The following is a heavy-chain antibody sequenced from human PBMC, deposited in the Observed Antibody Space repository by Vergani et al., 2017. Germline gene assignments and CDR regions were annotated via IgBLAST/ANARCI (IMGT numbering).Heavy chain of an antibody. V-gene: IGHV3-30-3*01. Sequence: VQLLESGGGLVQLGGSLRLSCAASGFTFSRYAISWVRQAPGKGLEGVAVISYDGSNKYYADSVKGRFTISRDNAKNSLYLQMNSLRAEDTAVYYCARDGYPTAAGTHYYYYYGLDVWGQ. CDR3: ARDGYPTAAGTHYYYYYGLDV. D-gene: IGHD6-13*01. CDR2: ISYDGSNK. J-gene: IGHJ6*02. CDR1: GFTFSRYA.